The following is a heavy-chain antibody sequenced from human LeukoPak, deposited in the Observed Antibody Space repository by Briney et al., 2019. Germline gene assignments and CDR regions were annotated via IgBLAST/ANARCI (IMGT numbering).Heavy chain of an antibody. J-gene: IGHJ6*04. CDR3: SRALEV. V-gene: IGHV3-7*01. CDR2: INQDGSEK. CDR1: GFMFRTYW. Sequence: GGSLRLSCEVSGFMFRTYWMDWVRQAPGRGLEWVANINQDGSEKYYVDSVKGRFTISRDNTKNPLYLQMSSLRAEDTAVYYCSRALEVWGKGTTVTVSS.